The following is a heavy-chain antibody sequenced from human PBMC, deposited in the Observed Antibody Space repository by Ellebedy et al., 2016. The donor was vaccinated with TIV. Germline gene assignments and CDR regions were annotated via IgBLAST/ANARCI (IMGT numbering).Heavy chain of an antibody. J-gene: IGHJ3*02. CDR3: ARVTGGLGGAFDI. Sequence: SLKISCAASGFTVDDYAMHWVRQAPGKGLEWVSGISWNSGSIGYADSVKGRFTISRDNAKNSLYLQMNSLRAEDTAVYYCARVTGGLGGAFDIWGQGTMVTVSS. V-gene: IGHV3-9*01. D-gene: IGHD2-8*02. CDR2: ISWNSGSI. CDR1: GFTVDDYA.